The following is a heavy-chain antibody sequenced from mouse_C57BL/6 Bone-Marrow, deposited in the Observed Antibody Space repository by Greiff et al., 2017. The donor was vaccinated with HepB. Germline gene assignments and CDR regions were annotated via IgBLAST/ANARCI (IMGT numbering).Heavy chain of an antibody. D-gene: IGHD2-3*01. Sequence: EVQLVESGGGLVKPGGSLKLSCAASGFTFSSYAMSWVRQTPEKGLEWVATISDGGSYTYYPDTVNGRFTISRDNAKNILYLQMSHLKAEDTAMYYCARGGALYDGVLRGFADWGKGTLVTGSA. CDR3: ARGGALYDGVLRGFAD. J-gene: IGHJ3*01. V-gene: IGHV5-4*01. CDR2: ISDGGSYT. CDR1: GFTFSSYA.